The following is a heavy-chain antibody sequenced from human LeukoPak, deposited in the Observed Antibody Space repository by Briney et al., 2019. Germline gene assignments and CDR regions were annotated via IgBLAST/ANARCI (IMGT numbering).Heavy chain of an antibody. J-gene: IGHJ6*02. CDR3: ARSSRAAAGTSDYYYYGMDV. CDR2: ISYDGSNK. Sequence: PGRSLRLSCAASGFTFSSYAMRWVRQAPGKGLEWVAVISYDGSNKYYADSVKGRFTISRDNSKNTLYLQMNSLRTEDTAVYYCARSSRAAAGTSDYYYYGMDVWGQGTTVTVSS. V-gene: IGHV3-30-3*01. CDR1: GFTFSSYA. D-gene: IGHD6-13*01.